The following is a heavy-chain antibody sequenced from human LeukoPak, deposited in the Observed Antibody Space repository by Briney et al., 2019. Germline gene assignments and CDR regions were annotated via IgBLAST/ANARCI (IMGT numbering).Heavy chain of an antibody. J-gene: IGHJ4*02. Sequence: GSLSLSCPASGFTFSSYAMSWVRQAPGKGLEWVSAISGSGGSTYYADSVKGRFTISRDNSKNTLYLQMNSLRAEDTAVYYCAKEADYGEHFDYWGQGTLVTVSS. CDR1: GFTFSSYA. D-gene: IGHD4-17*01. CDR2: ISGSGGST. V-gene: IGHV3-23*01. CDR3: AKEADYGEHFDY.